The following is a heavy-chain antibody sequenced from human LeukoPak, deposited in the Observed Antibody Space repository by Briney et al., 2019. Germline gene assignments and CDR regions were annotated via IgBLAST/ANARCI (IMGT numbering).Heavy chain of an antibody. D-gene: IGHD5-12*01. CDR1: GGSFSGYY. J-gene: IGHJ4*02. CDR2: INHSGST. Sequence: SETLSLTCAVYGGSFSGYYWSWIRQPPGKGLEWSGEINHSGSTNYNPSLKSRVTISVDTSKNQFSLKLSSVTAADTAVYYCARGVRDGYNFRRYYFDYRGQGTLVTVSS. V-gene: IGHV4-34*01. CDR3: ARGVRDGYNFRRYYFDY.